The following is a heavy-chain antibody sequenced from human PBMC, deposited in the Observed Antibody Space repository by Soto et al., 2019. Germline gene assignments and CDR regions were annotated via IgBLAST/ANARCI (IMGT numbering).Heavy chain of an antibody. D-gene: IGHD1-1*01. Sequence: QLLESGGGFVQPGGSLRLSCGASGFTFSNFAMAWVRQAPGEGLEWVSALSGSGDDTFYADSMKGRFTISRDNSKDTLYLQINSLRAEGTAVYYCANPIPKTGTTFGFWGQGTLVTVSS. J-gene: IGHJ4*02. CDR1: GFTFSNFA. V-gene: IGHV3-23*01. CDR3: ANPIPKTGTTFGF. CDR2: LSGSGDDT.